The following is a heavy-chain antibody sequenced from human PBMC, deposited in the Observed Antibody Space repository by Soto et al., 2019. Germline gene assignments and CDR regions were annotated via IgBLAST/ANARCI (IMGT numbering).Heavy chain of an antibody. J-gene: IGHJ4*02. D-gene: IGHD3-9*01. V-gene: IGHV4-39*01. CDR3: ARLEGLATISYYFAF. Sequence: PSETLSLTCSVSGDSINSDKYYWGWIRQPPGKGLEWIGSIYFRGNTYYNPSLQTRVTISLDKSKSQFSLKLNPVTAADSAVYFCARLEGLATISYYFAFWGQGALVTVSS. CDR2: IYFRGNT. CDR1: GDSINSDKYY.